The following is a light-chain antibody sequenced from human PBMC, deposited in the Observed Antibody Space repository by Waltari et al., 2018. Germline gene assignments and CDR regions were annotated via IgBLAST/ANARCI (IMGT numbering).Light chain of an antibody. CDR2: KDS. CDR1: ILSKEY. CDR3: QSTDASETFV. J-gene: IGLJ1*01. Sequence: SDELTQPPSVSVSPGQTARNTSPGEILSKEYAYWYQHKPGQAPVLVIYKDSERPSGIPDRFSGSSSGTTVTLTISAVQAEDEAAYYCQSTDASETFVFGTGTTVTVL. V-gene: IGLV3-25*03.